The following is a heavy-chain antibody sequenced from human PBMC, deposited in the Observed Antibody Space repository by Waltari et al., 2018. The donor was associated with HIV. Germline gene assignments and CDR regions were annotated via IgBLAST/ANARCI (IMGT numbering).Heavy chain of an antibody. CDR1: GFAFTLYY. J-gene: IGHJ6*02. V-gene: IGHV3-74*01. Sequence: EVQLVESGGGSLQAGGSLRLSVAPSGFAFTLYYMSWVRQAPGKGLVWVSRSSSGGSTTSYADSVKGRFTVSRDNARNTLYLQMNSLRAEDTAVYYCARYRPEVHYYNGMDVWGQGTTVTVSS. D-gene: IGHD3-16*02. CDR3: ARYRPEVHYYNGMDV. CDR2: SSSGGSTT.